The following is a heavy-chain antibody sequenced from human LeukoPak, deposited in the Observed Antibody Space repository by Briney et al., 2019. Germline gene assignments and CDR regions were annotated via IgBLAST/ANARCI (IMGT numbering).Heavy chain of an antibody. V-gene: IGHV3-13*04. CDR1: GFPFRTFD. D-gene: IGHD2-2*01. J-gene: IGHJ5*02. CDR2: IGSAGDT. Sequence: PGGSLRLSCAASGFPFRTFDFHWVRQATGKGLEWVSSIGSAGDTYYPGSVKGRLTISRENAKNSLYLQMDSLRAADTALYFCARGSSLGFDPWGQGTLVTVSS. CDR3: ARGSSLGFDP.